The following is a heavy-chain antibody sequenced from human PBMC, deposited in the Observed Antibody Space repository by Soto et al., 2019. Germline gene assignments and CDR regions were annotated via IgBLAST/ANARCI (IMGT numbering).Heavy chain of an antibody. CDR1: GYTFTGYY. CDR3: ARGFKSNWIDPFTAFDS. V-gene: IGHV1-2*04. D-gene: IGHD1-1*01. J-gene: IGHJ3*02. Sequence: ASVKVSCKASGYTFTGYYMYWVRQAPGQGLEWMGWIDPNSGGTHYAQKFQDWVTMTSDTSISTAYMELSRLRSDGTAVYYCARGFKSNWIDPFTAFDSRGQRTMDTGSS. CDR2: IDPNSGGT.